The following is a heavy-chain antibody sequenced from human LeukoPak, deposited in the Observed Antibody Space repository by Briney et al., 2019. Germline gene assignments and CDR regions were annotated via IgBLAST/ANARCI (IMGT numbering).Heavy chain of an antibody. CDR2: ISYDGSNK. CDR1: GFTVSSHY. CDR3: AKDNRLVATTIDY. J-gene: IGHJ4*02. V-gene: IGHV3-30*18. D-gene: IGHD5-12*01. Sequence: GGSLRLSCSASGFTVSSHYMSWVRQAPGKGLEWVAVISYDGSNKYYADSVKGRFTISRDNSKNTLYLQMNSLRAEDTAVYYCAKDNRLVATTIDYWGQGTLVTVSS.